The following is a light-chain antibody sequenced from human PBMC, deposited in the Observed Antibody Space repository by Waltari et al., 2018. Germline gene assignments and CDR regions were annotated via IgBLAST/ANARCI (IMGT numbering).Light chain of an antibody. CDR3: SSYSTTSAVV. CDR2: DVA. CDR1: SSDVGGYKY. Sequence: QSALTQPASVSASPGQSISVSCKGTSSDVGGYKYVSWYQHHPGKAPKLLIYDVAKRPSGVSDRFSGSKTGNTASLTISGLRAEDEAFYYCSSYSTTSAVVFGGGTKMTVL. V-gene: IGLV2-14*03. J-gene: IGLJ2*01.